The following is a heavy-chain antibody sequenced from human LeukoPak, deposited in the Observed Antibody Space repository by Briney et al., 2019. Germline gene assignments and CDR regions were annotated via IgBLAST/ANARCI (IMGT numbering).Heavy chain of an antibody. D-gene: IGHD3-22*01. V-gene: IGHV3-74*01. J-gene: IGHJ4*02. Sequence: PGGSLRLSCAASGFTFSGYWMHWVRQAPGKGLVWVSLISSDGSSTSYTDPVKGRFTISRDNAKNTLYLQMSSLRAEDTAVYYCARGGGYYHDYWGQGTLVAVSS. CDR3: ARGGGYYHDY. CDR2: ISSDGSST. CDR1: GFTFSGYW.